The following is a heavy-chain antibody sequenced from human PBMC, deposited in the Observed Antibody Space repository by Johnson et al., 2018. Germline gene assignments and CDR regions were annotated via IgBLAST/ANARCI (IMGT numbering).Heavy chain of an antibody. V-gene: IGHV1-8*01. CDR1: GYSFTSFD. CDR2: MSPSNGNT. Sequence: QVQLQESGAEVKKPGASVKVSCKASGYSFTSFDINWVRRATGQGLEWMGWMSPSNGNTGYAQKFQGRVTMTRDTSISTAYMELSSLRSEDTAIYYRAGGPPEAGCGWGQGTLVTVSS. CDR3: AGGPPEAGCG. D-gene: IGHD2-21*01. J-gene: IGHJ4*02.